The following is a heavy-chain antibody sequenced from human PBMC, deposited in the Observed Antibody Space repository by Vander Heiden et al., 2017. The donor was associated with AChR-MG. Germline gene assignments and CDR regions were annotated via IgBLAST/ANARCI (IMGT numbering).Heavy chain of an antibody. D-gene: IGHD3-16*01. J-gene: IGHJ4*02. CDR3: ARGVGYDYGDY. V-gene: IGHV4-34*01. Sequence: QVQLQQWGAGLLKPSETLSLTCAVYGGSFSGYYWSWIRQPPGKGLEWIGEINRSGRTNYNPSLKNRVTISVDTSKNQFSLKLSSVTAADTAVYYCARGVGYDYGDYWGQGTLVTVSS. CDR1: GGSFSGYY. CDR2: INRSGRT.